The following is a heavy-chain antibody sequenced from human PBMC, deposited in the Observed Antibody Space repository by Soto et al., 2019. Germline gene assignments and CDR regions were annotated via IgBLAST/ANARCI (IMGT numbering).Heavy chain of an antibody. CDR2: INHSGST. V-gene: IGHV4-34*01. CDR3: AREYSSSWHIDY. Sequence: PSETLSLTCAVYGGSFSGYYWSWIRQPPGKWLEWIGEINHSGSTNYNPSLKSRVTISVDTSKNQFSLKLSSVTAADTAVYYCAREYSSSWHIDYWGQGTLVNVSS. J-gene: IGHJ4*02. CDR1: GGSFSGYY. D-gene: IGHD6-13*01.